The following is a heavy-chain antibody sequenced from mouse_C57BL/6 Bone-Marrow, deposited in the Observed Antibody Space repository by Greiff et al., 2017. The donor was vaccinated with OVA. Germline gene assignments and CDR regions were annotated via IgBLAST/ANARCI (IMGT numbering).Heavy chain of an antibody. CDR2: ISSGGSYT. D-gene: IGHD1-1*01. CDR1: GFTFSSYG. V-gene: IGHV5-6*01. Sequence: EVHLVESGGDLVKPGGSLKLSCAASGFTFSSYGMSWVRQTPDKRLEWVATISSGGSYTYYPDSVKGRFTISRDNAKNTLYLQMSSLKSEDTAMYYCARLDYGSSSRFDYWGQGTTHTVSS. J-gene: IGHJ2*01. CDR3: ARLDYGSSSRFDY.